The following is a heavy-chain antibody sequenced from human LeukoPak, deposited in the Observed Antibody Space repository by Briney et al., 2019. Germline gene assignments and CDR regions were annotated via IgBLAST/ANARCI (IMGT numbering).Heavy chain of an antibody. CDR1: RFTFSSYA. J-gene: IGHJ4*02. Sequence: GGSLRLSCAASRFTFSSYAMSWVRQAPGKGLEWVSAISGSGGSTYYADSVKGRFTISRDNSKNTLYLQMNSLRAEDTAVYYCAKDSATGYSSGWYVYWGQGTLVTVSS. CDR2: ISGSGGST. D-gene: IGHD6-19*01. CDR3: AKDSATGYSSGWYVY. V-gene: IGHV3-23*01.